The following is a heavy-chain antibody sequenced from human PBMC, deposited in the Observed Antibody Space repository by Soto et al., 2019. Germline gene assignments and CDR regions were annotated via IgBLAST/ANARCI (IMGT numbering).Heavy chain of an antibody. CDR3: ARDVGLDSDDFFAY. Sequence: GGSLRLSCTASGFTFSSYGMGWVRQAPGKGLQWVSTIRGDGGQTHYTDSVKGRFSISRDNSKNTVYLQMDSLRAEDTAMYFCARDVGLDSDDFFAYWGQGTQVTVST. CDR2: IRGDGGQT. J-gene: IGHJ4*02. V-gene: IGHV3-23*01. CDR1: GFTFSSYG. D-gene: IGHD3-9*01.